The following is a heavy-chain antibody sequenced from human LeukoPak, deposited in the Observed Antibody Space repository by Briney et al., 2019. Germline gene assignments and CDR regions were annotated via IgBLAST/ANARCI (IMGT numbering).Heavy chain of an antibody. Sequence: GGSLRLSCAASGFTFSSYSMNWVRQAPGKGLEWVSSISSSSSYISYADSLKGRFTISRDNAKNSLYLQMNSLRAEDTAVYYCARVSNSGWGSRFDPWGQGTLVTVSS. CDR2: ISSSSSYI. V-gene: IGHV3-21*01. D-gene: IGHD6-19*01. CDR1: GFTFSSYS. CDR3: ARVSNSGWGSRFDP. J-gene: IGHJ5*02.